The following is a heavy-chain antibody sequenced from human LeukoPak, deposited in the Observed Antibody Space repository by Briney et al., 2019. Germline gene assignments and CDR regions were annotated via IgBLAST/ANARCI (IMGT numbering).Heavy chain of an antibody. CDR2: ISAYNGNT. J-gene: IGHJ4*02. D-gene: IGHD2-2*01. CDR1: GYTFTSYG. V-gene: IGHV1-18*01. CDR3: ARDLRDCSSTSCPFDY. Sequence: ASVKVSCKASGYTFTSYGISWVRQAPGQGLEWMGWISAYNGNTNYAQKLQGRVTMTTDTSTSTAYMELKSLRSDDTAVYYCARDLRDCSSTSCPFDYWGQGTLVTVSS.